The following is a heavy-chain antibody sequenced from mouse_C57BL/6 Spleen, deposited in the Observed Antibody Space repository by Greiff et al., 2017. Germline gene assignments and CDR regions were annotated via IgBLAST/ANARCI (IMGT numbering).Heavy chain of an antibody. D-gene: IGHD1-1*01. CDR3: AREIATGSYYFDY. V-gene: IGHV1-81*01. CDR2: IYPRSGNT. Sequence: QVQLKQSGAELARPGASVKLSCKASGYTFTSYGISWVKQRTGQGLEWIGEIYPRSGNTYYNEKFKGKATLTADKSSSTAYMELRSLTSEDSAVYFCAREIATGSYYFDYWGQGTTLTVSS. J-gene: IGHJ2*01. CDR1: GYTFTSYG.